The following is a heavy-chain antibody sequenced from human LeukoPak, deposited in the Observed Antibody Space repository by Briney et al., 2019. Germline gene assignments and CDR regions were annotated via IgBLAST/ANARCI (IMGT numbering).Heavy chain of an antibody. CDR1: GYSISSGYY. J-gene: IGHJ3*02. Sequence: SETLSLTCTVPGYSISSGYYWGWIRQPPGKGLEWIGSIYHSGRTFYNPSLKSRVTISVDTSKNQFSLKLTSVTAADTAVYYCARVLSDIVVVVDETNAFDIWGQGTMVTVSS. V-gene: IGHV4-38-2*02. CDR3: ARVLSDIVVVVDETNAFDI. D-gene: IGHD2-15*01. CDR2: IYHSGRT.